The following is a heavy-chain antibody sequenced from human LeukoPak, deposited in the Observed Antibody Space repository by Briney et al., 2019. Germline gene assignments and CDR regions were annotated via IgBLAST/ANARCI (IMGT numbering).Heavy chain of an antibody. D-gene: IGHD6-13*01. CDR2: IYYSGST. Sequence: SETPSLTCTVSGGSISSYYWGWIRQPPGNGLEWIGYIYYSGSTNYNPSLKSRVTISVDTSKNQFSLKLSSVTAADTAVYYCARQRAAAGRRMDVWGQGTTVTVSS. CDR1: GGSISSYY. CDR3: ARQRAAAGRRMDV. J-gene: IGHJ6*02. V-gene: IGHV4-59*08.